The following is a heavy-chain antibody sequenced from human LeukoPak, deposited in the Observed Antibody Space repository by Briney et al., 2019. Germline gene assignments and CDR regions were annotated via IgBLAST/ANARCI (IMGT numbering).Heavy chain of an antibody. D-gene: IGHD3-10*01. CDR1: GYTFTSYG. J-gene: IGHJ4*02. CDR3: ARMTYYGSGSYFEFDY. Sequence: ASVKVSCKASGYTFTSYGISWVRQAPGQGLERMGWISAYNGNTDYAQKLQGRVTMTTDTSTSTAYMELRSLRSDDTAVYYCARMTYYGSGSYFEFDYWGQGTLVTVSS. V-gene: IGHV1-18*01. CDR2: ISAYNGNT.